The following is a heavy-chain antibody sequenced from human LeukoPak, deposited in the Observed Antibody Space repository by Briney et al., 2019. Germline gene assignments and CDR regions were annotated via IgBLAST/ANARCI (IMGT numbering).Heavy chain of an antibody. V-gene: IGHV3-23*01. CDR3: ARVVPPTDYGSGSYFWDPYYFDY. J-gene: IGHJ4*02. CDR2: ISGSGGST. CDR1: GFTFSSYG. Sequence: GGSLRLSCAASGFTFSSYGRSWVRQAPGKGLESVSAISGSGGSTYHADSVKGRFTISRDNSKNTLYLQMNSLRAEDTAVYYCARVVPPTDYGSGSYFWDPYYFDYWGQGTLVTVSS. D-gene: IGHD3-10*01.